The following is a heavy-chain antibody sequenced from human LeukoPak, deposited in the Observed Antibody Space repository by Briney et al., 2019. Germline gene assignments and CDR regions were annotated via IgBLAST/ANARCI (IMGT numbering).Heavy chain of an antibody. CDR3: ARGSAVGAYFDY. CDR2: VHSDGSPT. V-gene: IGHV3-74*01. J-gene: IGHJ4*02. D-gene: IGHD3-10*01. CDR1: GFXFSSYW. Sequence: GGSLRLSCAASGFXFSSYWIHWVRQAPGKGLVWVSRVHSDGSPTSYADSVKGRFTISRDNAKNTLYLQMNSLRAEDTAVYYCARGSAVGAYFDYWGQGTLVTVSS.